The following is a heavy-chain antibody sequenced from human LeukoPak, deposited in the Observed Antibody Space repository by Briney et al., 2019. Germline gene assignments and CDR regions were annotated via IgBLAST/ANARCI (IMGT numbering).Heavy chain of an antibody. Sequence: SGTLSLTCGVSGGSISGTNWWSWVRRPPGEGLEWIGEISLSRLPTFTPSLRRRLTISLHHSNHHLSLPLPSVTAAHTAVYYCSRESGPFSPFGFWGQGTLVSVHS. V-gene: IGHV4-4*02. CDR1: GGSISGTNW. J-gene: IGHJ4*02. CDR3: SRESGPFSPFGF. D-gene: IGHD1-26*01. CDR2: ISLSRLP.